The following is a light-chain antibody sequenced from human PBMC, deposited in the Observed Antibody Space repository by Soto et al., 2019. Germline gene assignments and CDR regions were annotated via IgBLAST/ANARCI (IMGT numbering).Light chain of an antibody. CDR2: DVS. CDR3: SSYTTSSIYV. V-gene: IGLV2-14*01. CDR1: SSDVGAYNY. J-gene: IGLJ1*01. Sequence: QSVLTQPASVSGSPGQSITISCTGTSSDVGAYNYVSWYQQHPGKAPKLMIYDVSNRPSGVSNRFSGSKSGNTASLTFSGLQAEDEADYYCSSYTTSSIYVFGTGTKVTVL.